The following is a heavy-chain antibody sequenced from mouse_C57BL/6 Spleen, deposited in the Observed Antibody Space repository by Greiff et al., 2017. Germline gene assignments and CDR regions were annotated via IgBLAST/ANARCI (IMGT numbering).Heavy chain of an antibody. V-gene: IGHV1-50*01. D-gene: IGHD1-1*01. CDR2: IDPSDSYT. J-gene: IGHJ2*01. CDR1: GYTFTSYW. Sequence: QVQLQQPGAELVKPGASVKLSCKASGYTFTSYWMQWVKQRPGQGLEWIGEIDPSDSYTNYNQKFKGKATLTVDTSSSTAYMPLSSLTSEDSAVYYCATLDGSSRYYFDYWGQGTTLTVSS. CDR3: ATLDGSSRYYFDY.